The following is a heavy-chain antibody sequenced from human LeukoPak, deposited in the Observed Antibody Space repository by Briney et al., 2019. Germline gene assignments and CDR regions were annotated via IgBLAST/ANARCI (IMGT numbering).Heavy chain of an antibody. D-gene: IGHD3-10*01. Sequence: GGSLRLSCAASGFTFSSYSMNWVRQAPGKGLEWVSYISSSSSTIYYADSVKGRFTISRDNAKNSLYLQMNSLRAEDTAVYYCARDPITMVRGVHYYFDYWGQGTLVTVSS. J-gene: IGHJ4*02. CDR3: ARDPITMVRGVHYYFDY. CDR1: GFTFSSYS. V-gene: IGHV3-48*04. CDR2: ISSSSSTI.